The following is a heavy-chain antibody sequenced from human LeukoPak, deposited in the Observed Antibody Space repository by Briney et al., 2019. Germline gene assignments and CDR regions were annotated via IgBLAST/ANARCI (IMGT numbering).Heavy chain of an antibody. V-gene: IGHV4-59*01. J-gene: IGHJ6*03. D-gene: IGHD6-19*01. Sequence: PSETLSLTCTVSGGSINSYYWSWIRQPPGKGLEWIGYIYYSGSTNYNPSLKSRVTISVDTSKNQFSLKLSSVTAADTAVYYCARVKGAGGWYTNYYYYYYMDVWGKGTTVTISS. CDR1: GGSINSYY. CDR2: IYYSGST. CDR3: ARVKGAGGWYTNYYYYYYMDV.